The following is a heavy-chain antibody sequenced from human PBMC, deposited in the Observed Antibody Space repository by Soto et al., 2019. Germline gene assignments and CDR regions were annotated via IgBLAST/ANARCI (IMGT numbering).Heavy chain of an antibody. CDR3: AKQIKGITMIVVLDY. CDR1: GFTFSSYA. D-gene: IGHD3-22*01. J-gene: IGHJ4*02. V-gene: IGHV3-23*01. CDR2: ISGSGGTP. Sequence: EVQLLESGGNLVQPGGSLRLSCAASGFTFSSYAMSWVRQAPGKGLEWVSSISGSGGTPYYTGSVKGRFTISRDNSKNTLFLHINSLRAEDTAVYYCAKQIKGITMIVVLDYWGQGTLVTVSS.